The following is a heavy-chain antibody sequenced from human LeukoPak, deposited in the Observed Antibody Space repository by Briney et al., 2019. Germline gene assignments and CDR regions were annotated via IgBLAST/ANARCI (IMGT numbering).Heavy chain of an antibody. CDR2: IYYSGST. Sequence: PSETLSLTCTVSGGSISSYYWSWIRQPPGKGLEWIGYIYYSGSTNYNPSLKSRVTISVDTSKNQFSLKLSSVTAADTAVYYCARRGYGGTGGDWFDPWGQGTLVTVSS. V-gene: IGHV4-59*08. CDR1: GGSISSYY. D-gene: IGHD4-23*01. CDR3: ARRGYGGTGGDWFDP. J-gene: IGHJ5*02.